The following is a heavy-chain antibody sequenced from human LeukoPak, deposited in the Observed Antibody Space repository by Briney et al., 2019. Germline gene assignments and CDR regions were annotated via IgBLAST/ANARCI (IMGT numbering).Heavy chain of an antibody. D-gene: IGHD3-10*01. J-gene: IGHJ1*01. CDR1: GFPFSTYY. V-gene: IGHV3-7*01. CDR2: INNDGSDK. Sequence: GGSLRLSCTVSGFPFSTYYMGWLRQPPGKGLEWVAMINNDGSDKSYVDSLKGRFTFSRDNAKNSQFLQMSSLTAEDTAVYYCAFLVREPQHWGRGTLVTVSS. CDR3: AFLVREPQH.